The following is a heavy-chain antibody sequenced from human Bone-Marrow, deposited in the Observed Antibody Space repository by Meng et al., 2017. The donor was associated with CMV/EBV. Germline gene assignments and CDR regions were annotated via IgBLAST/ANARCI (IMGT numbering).Heavy chain of an antibody. CDR2: IIPILGIA. CDR3: ASEDGSGSNYYYYGMDV. Sequence: SVKVSCKASGGTFSSYTISWVRQAPGQGLEWMGRIIPILGIANYAQKFQGRVTITADKSTSTAYMELSSLRSEDTAVYYCASEDGSGSNYYYYGMDVWGRGTTVTVSS. V-gene: IGHV1-69*02. J-gene: IGHJ6*02. D-gene: IGHD3-3*01. CDR1: GGTFSSYT.